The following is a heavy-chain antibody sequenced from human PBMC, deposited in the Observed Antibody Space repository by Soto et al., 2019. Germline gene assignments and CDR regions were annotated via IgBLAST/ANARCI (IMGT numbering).Heavy chain of an antibody. CDR3: ARDSPAVPAAMRWSYYFDY. J-gene: IGHJ4*02. CDR2: ISSSSSYI. Sequence: GGSLRLSCAASGFTFSSYSMNWVRQAPGKGLEWVSSISSSSSYIYYADSVKGRFTISRDNAKNSLYLQMNSLRSDDTAVYYCARDSPAVPAAMRWSYYFDYWGQGTLVTVSS. D-gene: IGHD2-2*01. V-gene: IGHV3-21*04. CDR1: GFTFSSYS.